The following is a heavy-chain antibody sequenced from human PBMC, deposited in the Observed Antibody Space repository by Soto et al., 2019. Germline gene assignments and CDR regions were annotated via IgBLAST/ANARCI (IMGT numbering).Heavy chain of an antibody. J-gene: IGHJ6*02. CDR1: GFTFSSYS. CDR3: ARDLTHGMDV. Sequence: GVLRLSCAASGFTFSSYSMNWVRQAPGKGLEWVSSISSSSSYIYYADSVKGRFTISRDNAKNSLYLQMNSLRAEDTAVYYCARDLTHGMDVWGQGTTVTVSS. CDR2: ISSSSSYI. V-gene: IGHV3-21*01.